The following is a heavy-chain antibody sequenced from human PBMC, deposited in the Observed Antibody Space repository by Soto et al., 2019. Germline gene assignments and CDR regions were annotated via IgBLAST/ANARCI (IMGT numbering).Heavy chain of an antibody. CDR1: GGSFSGYY. CDR3: ARGGYQLLVGHSRYFDC. CDR2: INHSGST. D-gene: IGHD2-2*01. V-gene: IGHV4-34*01. Sequence: QVQLQQWGAGLLKPSETLSLTCAVYGGSFSGYYWSWIRQPPGKGLEWIGEINHSGSTNYNPSLNKRVSISVDTTKNRYSLKLSCVTAADTAVYYYARGGYQLLVGHSRYFDCWGQGTLVTVSS. J-gene: IGHJ4*02.